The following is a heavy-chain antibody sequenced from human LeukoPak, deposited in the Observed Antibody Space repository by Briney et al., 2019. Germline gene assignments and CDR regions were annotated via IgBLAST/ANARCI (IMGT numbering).Heavy chain of an antibody. J-gene: IGHJ4*02. V-gene: IGHV4-39*07. CDR1: GGSISSSSYY. CDR3: ARRGTGIAVAGFDY. D-gene: IGHD6-19*01. Sequence: SETLSLTCTVSGGSISSSSYYWSWIRQPPGKGLEWIGEINHSGSTNYNPSLKSRVTISVDTSKNQFSLKLSSVTAADTAVYYCARRGTGIAVAGFDYWGQGTLVTVSS. CDR2: INHSGST.